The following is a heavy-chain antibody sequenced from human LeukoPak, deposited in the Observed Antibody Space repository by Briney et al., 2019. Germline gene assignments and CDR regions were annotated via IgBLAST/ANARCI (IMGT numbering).Heavy chain of an antibody. CDR2: IIGLSI. D-gene: IGHD5/OR15-5a*01. CDR3: ASRRVAVSTCRAFDY. CDR1: GFILSAYE. Sequence: AESLRLSCAASGFILSAYEMNWVRPAPGKGLGWVSYIIGLSIQYADSVKGRFTISRDPAKNSLNLQMNSLRADDTAVYYFASRRVAVSTCRAFDYWGQGTLVTAS. V-gene: IGHV3-48*03. J-gene: IGHJ4*02.